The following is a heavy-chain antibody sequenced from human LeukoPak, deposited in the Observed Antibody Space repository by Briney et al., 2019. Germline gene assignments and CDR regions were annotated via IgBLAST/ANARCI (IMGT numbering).Heavy chain of an antibody. J-gene: IGHJ3*02. CDR1: GGSFSGYY. D-gene: IGHD3-9*01. CDR3: ASRLRYFDWLSYSLHAFDI. V-gene: IGHV4-34*01. CDR2: INHSGST. Sequence: SETLSLTCAVYGGSFSGYYWSWIRQPPGKGLEWIGEINHSGSTNYNPSLKSRVTISVDTSKNQFSLKLSSVTAADTAVYYCASRLRYFDWLSYSLHAFDIWGQGTMVTVSS.